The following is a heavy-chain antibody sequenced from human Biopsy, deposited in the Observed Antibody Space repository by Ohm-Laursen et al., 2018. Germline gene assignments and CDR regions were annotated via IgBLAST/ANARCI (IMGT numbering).Heavy chain of an antibody. Sequence: SDTLSLTCTVSGGSLNFYYWSWIRQPPGKGLEWIGYMYYSGSTNYNPSLKSRVTISVDTSKNQFSLRLNSVTAADTAVYYCARATNSTGWPYYYFYGMDAWGQGTTVTVSS. J-gene: IGHJ6*02. CDR2: MYYSGST. CDR1: GGSLNFYY. V-gene: IGHV4-59*07. CDR3: ARATNSTGWPYYYFYGMDA. D-gene: IGHD2/OR15-2a*01.